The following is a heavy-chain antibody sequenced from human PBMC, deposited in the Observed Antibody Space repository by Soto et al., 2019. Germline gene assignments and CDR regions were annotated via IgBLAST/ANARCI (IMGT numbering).Heavy chain of an antibody. Sequence: SETLSLTCTVSGASISTGTYYWGWIRQPPRKGLEWIGTVYYSGSTYYNPSLKTRVTISVDRSKNQFSLKLSSVTAADTAVYYCARHPTVTEYYFDYWGQGTLVTVSS. CDR1: GASISTGTYY. CDR2: VYYSGST. J-gene: IGHJ4*02. CDR3: ARHPTVTEYYFDY. V-gene: IGHV4-39*01. D-gene: IGHD4-17*01.